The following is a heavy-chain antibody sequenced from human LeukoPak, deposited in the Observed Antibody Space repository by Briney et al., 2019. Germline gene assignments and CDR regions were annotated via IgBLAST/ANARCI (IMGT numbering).Heavy chain of an antibody. CDR1: GGSISSYY. Sequence: SETLSLTCTVSGGSISSYYWSWLRQPPGKGLEWIGYIYYSGSTNYNPSLKSRVTISVDTSKNQFSLKLSSVTAADTAVYYCARDGRQLVHGYYYYYMDVWGKGTTVTVSS. CDR3: ARDGRQLVHGYYYYYMDV. J-gene: IGHJ6*03. D-gene: IGHD6-6*01. V-gene: IGHV4-59*12. CDR2: IYYSGST.